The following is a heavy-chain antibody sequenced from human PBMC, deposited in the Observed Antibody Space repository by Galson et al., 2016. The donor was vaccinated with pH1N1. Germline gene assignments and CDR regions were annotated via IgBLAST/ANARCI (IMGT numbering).Heavy chain of an antibody. V-gene: IGHV3-7*04. J-gene: IGHJ4*02. CDR2: INQDGSVK. CDR1: GFTFRSYW. Sequence: SLRLSCAGSGFTFRSYWMHWVRQAPGKGLEWVANINQDGSVKYYVDSVKGRFTISRDNAKNSLFLQMNSLRVEDTAVYYCVRAIGAKSAYWGQGTLVTVSS. D-gene: IGHD4/OR15-4a*01. CDR3: VRAIGAKSAY.